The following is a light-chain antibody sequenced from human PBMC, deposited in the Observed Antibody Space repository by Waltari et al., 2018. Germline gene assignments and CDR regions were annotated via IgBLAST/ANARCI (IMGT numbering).Light chain of an antibody. CDR1: IPNIGSNF. J-gene: IGLJ2*01. CDR3: GTWDNSLNGGV. Sequence: QSVLTQPPSVSAAPGQKVNISCSGSIPNIGSNFVSWYQQFPGTAPKLLISDNYKRPSGIPDRFSGSKSGTSATLGITGLQTGDEADYYCGTWDNSLNGGVFGGGTKLAVL. V-gene: IGLV1-51*01. CDR2: DNY.